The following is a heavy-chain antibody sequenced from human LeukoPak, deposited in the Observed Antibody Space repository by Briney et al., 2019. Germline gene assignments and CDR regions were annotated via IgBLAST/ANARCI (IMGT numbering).Heavy chain of an antibody. V-gene: IGHV3-23*01. D-gene: IGHD2-21*01. CDR2: ISDSGNT. CDR1: GFTFSSYA. Sequence: GGSLRLSCADSGFTFSSYAMSWVRQAPGKGLEWVSAISDSGNTYHADSAKGRFTISRHSSKNTLFLQLNRPISEDAAVHYFAEAPVTACRGAYCYPFDYWGQGTLVTVSS. J-gene: IGHJ4*02. CDR3: AEAPVTACRGAYCYPFDY.